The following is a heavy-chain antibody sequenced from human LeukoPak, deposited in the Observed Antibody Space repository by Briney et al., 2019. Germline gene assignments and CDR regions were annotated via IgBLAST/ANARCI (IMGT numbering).Heavy chain of an antibody. Sequence: GGSLRLSCAASGFTFSDYYMSWIRQAPGKGLEWVSYISSSSSTIYYADSVKGRFTISRDNAKNSLYLQMNSLRAEDTAVYYCARVNGSGYGWALPVWGQGTLVTVSS. V-gene: IGHV3-11*04. CDR1: GFTFSDYY. D-gene: IGHD5-12*01. J-gene: IGHJ4*02. CDR2: ISSSSSTI. CDR3: ARVNGSGYGWALPV.